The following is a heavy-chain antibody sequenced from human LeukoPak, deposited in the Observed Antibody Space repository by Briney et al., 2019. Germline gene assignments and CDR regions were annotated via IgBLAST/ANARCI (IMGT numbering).Heavy chain of an antibody. J-gene: IGHJ5*02. CDR2: ISGSGGST. V-gene: IGHV3-23*01. Sequence: GGSLRLSCAASGFTFSSYAMSWVRQAPGKGLEWVSAISGSGGSTYYADSVEGGFTISRDNPKNTLYLQMNSLRAEDTAVYYCAKDPPRVVPAAMRKDPFDPWGQGTLVTVSS. D-gene: IGHD2-2*01. CDR1: GFTFSSYA. CDR3: AKDPPRVVPAAMRKDPFDP.